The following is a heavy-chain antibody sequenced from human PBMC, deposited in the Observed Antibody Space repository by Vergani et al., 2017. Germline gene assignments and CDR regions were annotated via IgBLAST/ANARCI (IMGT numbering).Heavy chain of an antibody. Sequence: QVQLQQWGAGLLKPSETLSLTCAVYGGSFSGYYWSWIRQPPGKGLEWIGEINHSGSTNYNQSLKSRVTISVDTSKNQFSLKLSSVTAADTAVYYCARERITIFGVVKVPGYYYYMGVWGKGTTVTVSS. CDR2: INHSGST. J-gene: IGHJ6*03. CDR3: ARERITIFGVVKVPGYYYYMGV. V-gene: IGHV4-34*01. D-gene: IGHD3-3*01. CDR1: GGSFSGYY.